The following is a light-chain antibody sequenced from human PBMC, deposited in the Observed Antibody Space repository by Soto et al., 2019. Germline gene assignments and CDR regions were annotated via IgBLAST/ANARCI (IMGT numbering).Light chain of an antibody. J-gene: IGKJ1*01. CDR2: DTS. CDR1: QSVSNSY. V-gene: IGKV3-20*01. CDR3: QQYDSPWT. Sequence: EIVLTQSPGTLSLSPGERATLSCRASQSVSNSYLAWYQQKPGQAPRLVISDTSDRATGIPDRFSGSGSGTDFTLTISRLEPEELAVYYCQQYDSPWTFGQGTKVEIK.